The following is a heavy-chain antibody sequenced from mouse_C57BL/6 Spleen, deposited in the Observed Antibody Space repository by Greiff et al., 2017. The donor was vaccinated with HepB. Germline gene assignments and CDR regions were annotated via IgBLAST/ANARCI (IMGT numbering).Heavy chain of an antibody. D-gene: IGHD3-2*02. Sequence: EVKVEESGGGLVQPKGSLKLSCAASGFTFNTYAMHWVRQAPGKGLEWVARIRSKSSNYATYYADSVKNRFTISRDDSQSMLYLQMNNLKTEDTAMYYCVRERETAQATWFAYWGQGTLVTVSA. J-gene: IGHJ3*01. CDR2: IRSKSSNYAT. CDR3: VRERETAQATWFAY. CDR1: GFTFNTYA. V-gene: IGHV10-3*01.